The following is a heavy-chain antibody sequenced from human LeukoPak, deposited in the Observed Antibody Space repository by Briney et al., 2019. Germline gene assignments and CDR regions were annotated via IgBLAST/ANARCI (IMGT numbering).Heavy chain of an antibody. CDR1: GYTFTGYY. CDR3: AFEVLSSGWVS. CDR2: INPNNGGT. J-gene: IGHJ5*02. D-gene: IGHD6-19*01. Sequence: VASVKVSCKTSGYTFTGYYMHWVRQAPGQGLEWMGRINPNNGGTNYAQKFQGRVTMTRDTSISTAYMELSRLRSDDTAVYYCAFEVLSSGWVSWGQGTLVTVSS. V-gene: IGHV1-2*06.